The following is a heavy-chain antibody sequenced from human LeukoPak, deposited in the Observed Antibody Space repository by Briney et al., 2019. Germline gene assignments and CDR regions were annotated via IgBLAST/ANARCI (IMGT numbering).Heavy chain of an antibody. Sequence: GGSLRLSCAASGFPFSGYWMTWVRQAPGKGLQWVASIKQDGSDSYHVDSVKGRFTISRDNAKNSLFLQVNNLRAGDTAVYYCAKNIAAPGRVDYQLYGMDEWGQGTTVTVSS. V-gene: IGHV3-7*01. CDR3: AKNIAAPGRVDYQLYGMDE. J-gene: IGHJ6*02. CDR1: GFPFSGYW. CDR2: IKQDGSDS. D-gene: IGHD6-25*01.